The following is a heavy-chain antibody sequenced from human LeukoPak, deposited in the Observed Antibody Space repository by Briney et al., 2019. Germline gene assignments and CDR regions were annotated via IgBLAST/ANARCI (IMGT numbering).Heavy chain of an antibody. J-gene: IGHJ4*02. CDR1: GFTVSSNY. CDR2: IYSGGST. V-gene: IGHV3-66*01. D-gene: IGHD5-12*01. Sequence: GGSLRLSCAASGFTVSSNYMSWVRQAPGKGLEWVSVIYSGGSTYYADSVKGRFTISRDNSKNTLYLQMNSLRAEDTAVYYCARVSGYSGYDAGGFDYWGQGTLVTVSS. CDR3: ARVSGYSGYDAGGFDY.